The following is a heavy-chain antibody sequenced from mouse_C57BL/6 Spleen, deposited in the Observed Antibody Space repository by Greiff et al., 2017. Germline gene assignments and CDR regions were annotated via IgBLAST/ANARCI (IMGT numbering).Heavy chain of an antibody. CDR1: GYTFTDYY. V-gene: IGHV1-76*01. CDR2: IYPGSGNT. D-gene: IGHD2-4*01. J-gene: IGHJ2*01. Sequence: VQLHQSGAELVRPGASVKLSCKASGYTFTDYYINWVKQRPGQGLEWIARIYPGSGNTYYNEKFKGKATLTAEKSSSTAYMQLSSLTSEDSAVYFCARGHYDYDDYWGQGTTLTVSS. CDR3: ARGHYDYDDY.